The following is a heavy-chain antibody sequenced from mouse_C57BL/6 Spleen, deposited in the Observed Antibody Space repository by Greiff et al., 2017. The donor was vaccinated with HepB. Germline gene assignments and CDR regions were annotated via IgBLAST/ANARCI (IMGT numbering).Heavy chain of an antibody. Sequence: QVQLQQSGAELVRPGSSVKLSCKASGYTFTSYWMDWVKQRPGQGLEWIGNIYPSDSETHYNQKFKDKATLTVDKSSSPAYMQLSSLTSEESAVYDLARYGNGSSYFDYWGQGTTLTVAA. V-gene: IGHV1-61*01. CDR3: ARYGNGSSYFDY. J-gene: IGHJ2*01. CDR1: GYTFTSYW. CDR2: IYPSDSET. D-gene: IGHD1-1*01.